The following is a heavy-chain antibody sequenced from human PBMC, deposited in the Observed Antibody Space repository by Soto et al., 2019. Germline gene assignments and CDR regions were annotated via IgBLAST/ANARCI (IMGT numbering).Heavy chain of an antibody. Sequence: SETMSLTCTVSGGSISSDSYYWGWIRQPPGKGLEWIGSIYFSGSTYYNPSLKSRVTISVDKSKNQFSLKLSSVTAADTAVYYCARSPDSSGYYPRWYYHGMDVWGQGTTVTVSS. CDR2: IYFSGST. J-gene: IGHJ6*02. CDR3: ARSPDSSGYYPRWYYHGMDV. CDR1: GGSISSDSYY. V-gene: IGHV4-39*07. D-gene: IGHD3-22*01.